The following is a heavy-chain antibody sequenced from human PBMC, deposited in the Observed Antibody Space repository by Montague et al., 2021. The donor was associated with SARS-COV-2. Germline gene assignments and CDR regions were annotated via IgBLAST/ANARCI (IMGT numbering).Heavy chain of an antibody. Sequence: TLSLTCTVSGGSIRSGIYYWSWIRQPAGKGLEWIGRIYTSGSTNYNPSLNSRATISVDTSKNQFSLKLSSVTAADTAVYYCARESLLGELSFSFDPWGQGTLVTVSS. CDR2: IYTSGST. D-gene: IGHD3-16*02. CDR1: GGSIRSGIYY. J-gene: IGHJ5*02. V-gene: IGHV4-61*02. CDR3: ARESLLGELSFSFDP.